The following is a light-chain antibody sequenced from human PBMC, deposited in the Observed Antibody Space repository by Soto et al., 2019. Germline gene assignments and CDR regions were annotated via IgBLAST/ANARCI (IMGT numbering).Light chain of an antibody. CDR1: QSVSSY. V-gene: IGKV3-11*01. CDR3: QQRSNWPGT. Sequence: EIVLTQSPATLSLSPGERATLSCRASQSVSSYLAWYQQKPGQDPRLLIYDASNRATGIPARFSGSGSGTDFTLTISSQEPEDFAVYYCQQRSNWPGTFGQGTKLESK. CDR2: DAS. J-gene: IGKJ2*01.